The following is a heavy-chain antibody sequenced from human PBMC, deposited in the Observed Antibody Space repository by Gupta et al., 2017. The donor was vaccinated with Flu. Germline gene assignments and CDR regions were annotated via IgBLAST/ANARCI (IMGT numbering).Heavy chain of an antibody. Sequence: QLVESGGGLVQPGGSLRLSCVVSGFTLRGYHMNWVRQAPGKGLEWISYIGSGGNTDYADSVKGRFAISRDDARDSVFLQMNSLREEDTALYYCARDHNWAFYFWGQGALVTVSS. CDR1: GFTLRGYH. CDR2: IGSGGNT. J-gene: IGHJ4*02. D-gene: IGHD1-20*01. V-gene: IGHV3-48*02. CDR3: ARDHNWAFYF.